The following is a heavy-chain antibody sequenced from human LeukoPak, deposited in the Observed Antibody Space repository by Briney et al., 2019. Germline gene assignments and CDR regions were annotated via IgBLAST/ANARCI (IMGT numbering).Heavy chain of an antibody. Sequence: GASVKVSCKAYGGTFSSYAISWVRQAPGQGLEWMGRIIPILGIANYAQKFQGRVTITADKSTSTAHMELSSLRSEDTAMYYCVTEGYCTSDSCYVHWGQGTLVTVSS. J-gene: IGHJ4*02. CDR3: VTEGYCTSDSCYVH. CDR1: GGTFSSYA. V-gene: IGHV1-69*04. CDR2: IIPILGIA. D-gene: IGHD2-2*01.